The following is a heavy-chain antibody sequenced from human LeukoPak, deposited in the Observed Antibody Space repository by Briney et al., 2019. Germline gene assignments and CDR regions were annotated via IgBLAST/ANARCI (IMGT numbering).Heavy chain of an antibody. CDR3: AKERARRGYSYGYRGEYYFDY. J-gene: IGHJ4*02. CDR1: GFTFSSYA. Sequence: GGSLRLSCAASGFTFSSYAMSWVRQAPGKGLEWVSAISGSGGSTYYADSVKGRFTISRDNSKNTLYLQMNSLRAEDTAVYYCAKERARRGYSYGYRGEYYFDYWGQGTLVTVSS. CDR2: ISGSGGST. D-gene: IGHD5-18*01. V-gene: IGHV3-23*01.